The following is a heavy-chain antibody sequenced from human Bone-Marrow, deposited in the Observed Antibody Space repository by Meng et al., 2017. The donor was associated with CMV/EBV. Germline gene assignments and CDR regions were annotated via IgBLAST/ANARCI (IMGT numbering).Heavy chain of an antibody. D-gene: IGHD3/OR15-3a*01. CDR3: VRDDSKYFKFDF. CDR2: ISGSSSYI. V-gene: IGHV3-21*01. J-gene: IGHJ4*02. Sequence: GGSLRLSCETSGFTFSTYGMNWVRQAPGKGLEWVSSISGSSSYIYYADSVKGRFTISRDNAKNSLYLQMNSLRAEDTAVCYCVRDDSKYFKFDFWGQGTLVTVSS. CDR1: GFTFSTYG.